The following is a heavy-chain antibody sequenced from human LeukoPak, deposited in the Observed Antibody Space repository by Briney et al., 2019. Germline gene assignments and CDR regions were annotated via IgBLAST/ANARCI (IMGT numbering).Heavy chain of an antibody. V-gene: IGHV3-74*01. CDR3: GEGPGGSGRGCYMEV. D-gene: IGHD1-26*01. Sequence: GGSLRLSCAASGFTFSSYWMHWVRQAPGKGLVWVSRINTDGSSTRCADSVKGRFTISRDNAKNTLYLQVNSVTADDTAVYYCGEGPGGSGRGCYMEVWGKGTTVIVPS. CDR2: INTDGSST. J-gene: IGHJ6*03. CDR1: GFTFSSYW.